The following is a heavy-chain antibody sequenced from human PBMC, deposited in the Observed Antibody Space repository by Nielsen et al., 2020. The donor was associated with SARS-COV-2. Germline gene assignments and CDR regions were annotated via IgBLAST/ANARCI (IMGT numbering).Heavy chain of an antibody. CDR1: GYTFTNNY. J-gene: IGHJ6*02. CDR2: INPTNGGT. V-gene: IGHV1-46*01. D-gene: IGHD1-14*01. Sequence: ASVKVSCKASGYTFTNNYMHWVRQAPGQGLEWMGLINPTNGGTTYAQKFLGTVTMTRDTSTSTVYMELSSLRSDDTGVYYCARSLTPAFDYYGLDVWGQGSTVTVSS. CDR3: ARSLTPAFDYYGLDV.